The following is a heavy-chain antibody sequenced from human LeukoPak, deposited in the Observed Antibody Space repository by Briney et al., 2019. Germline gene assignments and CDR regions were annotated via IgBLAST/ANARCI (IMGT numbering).Heavy chain of an antibody. V-gene: IGHV3-33*05. CDR3: ARDLSAAFDF. J-gene: IGHJ4*02. CDR1: GFPFGSYG. Sequence: GRTLRLSCAASGFPFGSYGMHWVRQAPGKGLEWVARLVYDERSDYANSVKGRFSISRDNSKNTLFLDMSDLRVEDTAVYYCARDLSAAFDFWGQGVLVTVSS. D-gene: IGHD6-19*01. CDR2: LVYDERS.